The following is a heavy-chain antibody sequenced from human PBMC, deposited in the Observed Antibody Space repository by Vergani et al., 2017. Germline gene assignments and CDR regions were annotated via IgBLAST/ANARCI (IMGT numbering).Heavy chain of an antibody. D-gene: IGHD2-21*01. CDR3: AKSRDPNCKGGNCYSYYYGLDL. CDR2: ISGSGGNT. Sequence: EVQLLESGGNLIPPGGSLRLSCGASGFTFSSYAMTWVRLAPGKGLQWVSAISGSGGNTFYTDSVKGRFTICRDNSKDTLYLQMNSLRVEDTAIYYCAKSRDPNCKGGNCYSYYYGLDLWGQGTTVTVSS. J-gene: IGHJ6*02. CDR1: GFTFSSYA. V-gene: IGHV3-23*01.